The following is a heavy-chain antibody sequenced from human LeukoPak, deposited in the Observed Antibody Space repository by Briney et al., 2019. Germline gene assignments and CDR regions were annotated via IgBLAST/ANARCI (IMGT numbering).Heavy chain of an antibody. D-gene: IGHD5-12*01. Sequence: GGSLRLSCAASGFTFSTYAMNWVRQAPGKGLEWVSGNSASGETTYYADSVKGRFTISRDNSKNTLHLQMNSLRVEDTAVYYCAKAPVGWLRPLDYWGQGTLVTVSS. CDR3: AKAPVGWLRPLDY. CDR1: GFTFSTYA. CDR2: NSASGETT. V-gene: IGHV3-23*01. J-gene: IGHJ4*02.